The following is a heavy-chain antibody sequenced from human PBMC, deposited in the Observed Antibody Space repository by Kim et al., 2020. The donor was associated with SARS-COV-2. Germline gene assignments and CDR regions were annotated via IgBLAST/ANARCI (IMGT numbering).Heavy chain of an antibody. CDR3: ARSSSWYYYYYGMDV. Sequence: PPLKHRVTISVDTSKNQFSLERSSVTAADTAVYYCARSSSWYYYYYGMDVWGQGTTVTVSS. J-gene: IGHJ6*02. V-gene: IGHV4-59*01. D-gene: IGHD6-13*01.